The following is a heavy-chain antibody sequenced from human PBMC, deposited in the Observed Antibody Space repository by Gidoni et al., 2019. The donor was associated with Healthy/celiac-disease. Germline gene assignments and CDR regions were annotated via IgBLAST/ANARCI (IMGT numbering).Heavy chain of an antibody. V-gene: IGHV3-9*01. J-gene: IGHJ6*02. CDR1: GFTFYDYA. D-gene: IGHD4-17*01. CDR3: AKDISGGDYPKDYDGMDV. Sequence: EVQPVESGGGLVQPGRSLRLPGAASGFTFYDYAMHWVRQAPGKGLEWVSGISWNSGSIGYADSVKGRFTISRDNAKNSLYLQMNSLRAEDTALYYCAKDISGGDYPKDYDGMDVWGQGTTVTVSS. CDR2: ISWNSGSI.